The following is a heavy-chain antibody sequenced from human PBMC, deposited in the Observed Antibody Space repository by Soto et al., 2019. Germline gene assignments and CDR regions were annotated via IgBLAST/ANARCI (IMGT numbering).Heavy chain of an antibody. D-gene: IGHD3-22*01. Sequence: PSETVSLTCTVSAGSVSSGSYYWSWIRQPPGQGLEWIGYIYYSGSTNYNPSLKSRVTISVDTSKNQFSLKLSSVTAADTAVYYCARVGVYYDSSGYHTPFDYWGQGTLVTVSS. CDR1: AGSVSSGSYY. V-gene: IGHV4-61*01. CDR2: IYYSGST. J-gene: IGHJ4*02. CDR3: ARVGVYYDSSGYHTPFDY.